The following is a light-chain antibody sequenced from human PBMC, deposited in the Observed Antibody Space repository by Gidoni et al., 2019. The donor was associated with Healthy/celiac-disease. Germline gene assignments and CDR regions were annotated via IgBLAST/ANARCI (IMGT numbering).Light chain of an antibody. J-gene: IGKJ4*01. CDR3: QPRSNWPLT. CDR2: DAA. Sequence: EIVLTQSPATLSLSPGERATLSCRASQSVSSYLAWYQQKPGQAPRLLIYDAANRATGIPARFSGSVSGTDFTLTIRSLEPEAFAVYYCQPRSNWPLTFGGGTKVEIK. V-gene: IGKV3-11*01. CDR1: QSVSSY.